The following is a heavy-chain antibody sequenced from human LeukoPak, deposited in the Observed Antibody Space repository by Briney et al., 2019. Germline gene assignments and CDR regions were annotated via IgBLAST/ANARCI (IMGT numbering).Heavy chain of an antibody. CDR3: ARAMSSGYYPYYFDY. Sequence: ASVKVSCKASGYTFTSYYMHWVLQAPGQGLEWMGIINPSGGSTSYAQKFQGRVTMTRDTSTSTVYMELSSLRSEDTAVYYCARAMSSGYYPYYFDYWGQGTLVTVSS. D-gene: IGHD3-22*01. J-gene: IGHJ4*02. V-gene: IGHV1-46*01. CDR2: INPSGGST. CDR1: GYTFTSYY.